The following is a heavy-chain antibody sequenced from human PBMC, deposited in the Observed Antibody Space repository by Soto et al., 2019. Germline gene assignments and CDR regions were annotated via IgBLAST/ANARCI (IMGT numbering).Heavy chain of an antibody. D-gene: IGHD2-8*01. J-gene: IGHJ5*02. Sequence: SETLSLTCSVSGGSISRYYWSWIRQPPGKGLEWIGYAYYSGDTGYNPSLKSRVTMAVDTSKSQVSLKLSSVTAADTAVYYCARDRSTYGGGGTGEVKENWFDPWGQGALVTVSS. CDR3: ARDRSTYGGGGTGEVKENWFDP. CDR2: AYYSGDT. V-gene: IGHV4-59*01. CDR1: GGSISRYY.